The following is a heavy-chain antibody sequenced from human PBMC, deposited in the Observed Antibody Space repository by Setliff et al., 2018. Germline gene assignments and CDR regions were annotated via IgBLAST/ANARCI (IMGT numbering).Heavy chain of an antibody. D-gene: IGHD1-26*01. CDR2: VYSNVGT. CDR3: ASRNSDGGPEYFQH. V-gene: IGHV4-61*08. J-gene: IGHJ1*01. Sequence: SETLSLTCIVSGASISSDGYYWSWIRQNPGKGLEWIGRVYSNVGTNYNPSLKSRVTMSVDASKNQISLKLMSVTAADTAVYYGASRNSDGGPEYFQHWGQGALVTVSS. CDR1: GASISSDGYY.